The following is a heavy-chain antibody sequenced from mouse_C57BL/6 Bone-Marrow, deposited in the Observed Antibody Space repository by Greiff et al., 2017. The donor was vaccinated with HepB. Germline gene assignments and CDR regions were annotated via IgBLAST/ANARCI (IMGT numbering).Heavy chain of an antibody. J-gene: IGHJ2*01. CDR3: ARVPDYYGSSYGDY. CDR1: GYTFTSYW. Sequence: VQLQQPGAVLVRPGSSVKLSCKASGYTFTSYWMDWVKQRPGQGLEWIGNIYPSDSETHYNQKFKDKATLTVDKSSSTAYMQLSSLTSEDSAVYYCARVPDYYGSSYGDYWGQGTTLTVSS. D-gene: IGHD1-1*01. V-gene: IGHV1-61*01. CDR2: IYPSDSET.